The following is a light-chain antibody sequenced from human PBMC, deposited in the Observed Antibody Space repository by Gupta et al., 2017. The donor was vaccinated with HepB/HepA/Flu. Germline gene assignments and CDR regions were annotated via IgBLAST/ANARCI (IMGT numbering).Light chain of an antibody. CDR3: QQYGSSPPIT. Sequence: EIVLTQSPGTLSLSPGERATLSCRASQSVSSNYLAWYQQKPGQAPRLLIYGASSRDTGIPDRFSGSGCGTDFSLTISRREPEDFAVYYCQQYGSSPPITFGQGTRLEIK. CDR1: QSVSSNY. V-gene: IGKV3-20*01. J-gene: IGKJ5*01. CDR2: GAS.